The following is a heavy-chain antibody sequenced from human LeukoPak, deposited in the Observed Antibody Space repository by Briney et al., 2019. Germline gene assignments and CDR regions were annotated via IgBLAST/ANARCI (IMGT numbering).Heavy chain of an antibody. J-gene: IGHJ4*02. CDR1: GFTFSSYD. V-gene: IGHV3-13*01. CDR2: MTTAGDT. CDR3: AKIIAAANRTTFDY. D-gene: IGHD6-13*01. Sequence: GGSLRLSCAASGFTFSSYDMHWVRQAAGKGLEWVSVMTTAGDTYYPDSVEGRFTISRENAKNSLYLQMNSLRAEDTAVYYCAKIIAAANRTTFDYWGQGTLVTVSS.